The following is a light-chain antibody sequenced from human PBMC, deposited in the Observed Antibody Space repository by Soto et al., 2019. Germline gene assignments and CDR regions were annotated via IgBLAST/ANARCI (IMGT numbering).Light chain of an antibody. J-gene: IGKJ2*01. Sequence: EIVLTQSPATLSLSPGERATLSCRASQSVSSYLAWYQQKPGQAPRLLIFDASNRATGIPARFSGSGSGTDVTLTISSLEPEDFALYYCQLRSDWPPLYTFGQGTKLEIK. CDR2: DAS. CDR3: QLRSDWPPLYT. V-gene: IGKV3-11*01. CDR1: QSVSSY.